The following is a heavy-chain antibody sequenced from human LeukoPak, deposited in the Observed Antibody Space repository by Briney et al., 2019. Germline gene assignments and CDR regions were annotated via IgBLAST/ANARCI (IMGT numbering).Heavy chain of an antibody. CDR2: IIPIFGTA. CDR1: GGTFSSYA. J-gene: IGHJ6*03. D-gene: IGHD3-9*01. CDR3: AGDILTGYSPPKRNYYYYYMDV. Sequence: ASVKVSCKASGGTFSSYAISWVRQAPGQGLEWMGGIIPIFGTANYAQKFQGRITITADKSTSTAYMELSSLRSEDTAVYYCAGDILTGYSPPKRNYYYYYMDVWGKGTTVTVSS. V-gene: IGHV1-69*06.